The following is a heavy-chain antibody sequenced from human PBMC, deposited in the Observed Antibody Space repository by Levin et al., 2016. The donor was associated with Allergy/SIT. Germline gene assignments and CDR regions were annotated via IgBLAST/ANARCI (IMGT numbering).Heavy chain of an antibody. Sequence: GESLKISCAASGFTFSIYAMTWVRQAPGKGLEWVSAISGGGESTFNADSVKGRFTISRDNSKNTLYLQMNRLRAEDTAVYYCAKDRGDCTSTNCYATFDSWGQGTLVTVSS. CDR3: AKDRGDCTSTNCYATFDS. D-gene: IGHD2-2*01. CDR1: GFTFSIYA. J-gene: IGHJ4*02. V-gene: IGHV3-23*01. CDR2: ISGGGEST.